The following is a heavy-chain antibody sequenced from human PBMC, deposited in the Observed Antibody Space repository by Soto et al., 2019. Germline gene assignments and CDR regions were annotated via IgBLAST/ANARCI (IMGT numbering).Heavy chain of an antibody. V-gene: IGHV3-33*01. D-gene: IGHD3-3*01. J-gene: IGHJ6*02. CDR3: ARVKESGITIFGVAAPDPYYGMDV. Sequence: GGSLRLSCAASGFTFSSYGMHWVRQAPGKGLEWVAVIWYDGSNKYYADSVKGRFTISRDNSKNTLYLQMNSLRAEDTAVYYCARVKESGITIFGVAAPDPYYGMDVWGQGTTVTISS. CDR2: IWYDGSNK. CDR1: GFTFSSYG.